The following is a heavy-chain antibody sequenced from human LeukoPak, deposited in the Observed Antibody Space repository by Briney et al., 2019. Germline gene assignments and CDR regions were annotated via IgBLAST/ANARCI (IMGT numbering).Heavy chain of an antibody. V-gene: IGHV3-21*01. Sequence: GGSLRLSCAASGFTFSSYSMNWVRQAPGKGLEWVSSISSSSSYIYYADSVRGRFTISRDNAKNSLYLQMNSLRAEGMAVYYCARDRWGYSYGGDWGQGTLVTVSS. D-gene: IGHD5-18*01. CDR2: ISSSSSYI. CDR3: ARDRWGYSYGGD. CDR1: GFTFSSYS. J-gene: IGHJ4*02.